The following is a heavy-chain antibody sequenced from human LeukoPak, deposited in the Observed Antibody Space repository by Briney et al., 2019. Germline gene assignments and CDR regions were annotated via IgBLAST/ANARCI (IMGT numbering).Heavy chain of an antibody. V-gene: IGHV4-59*01. J-gene: IGHJ2*01. D-gene: IGHD3-22*01. CDR3: ARGMYDSSGYYYWYFDL. CDR1: GGSISSYY. CDR2: IYYSGST. Sequence: SETLSLTCTVSGGSISSYYWSWIRQPSGKGLEWIGYIYYSGSTNYNPSLKGRVTISVDTSKNQFSLKLSSVTAADTAVYYCARGMYDSSGYYYWYFDLWGRGTLVTVSS.